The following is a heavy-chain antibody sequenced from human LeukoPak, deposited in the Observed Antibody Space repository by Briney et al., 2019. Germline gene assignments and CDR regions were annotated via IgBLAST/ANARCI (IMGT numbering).Heavy chain of an antibody. CDR2: ITNSGGST. Sequence: GGSLRLSCAASGFTFSSYAMSWARQAPGKGLEWVSAITNSGGSTYYADSVKGRFTISRDNSKSTLYLQMNSLRAEDTAVYYCARWGTGTDTIFGVDRAFDIWGQGTMVTVSS. CDR1: GFTFSSYA. V-gene: IGHV3-23*01. J-gene: IGHJ3*02. D-gene: IGHD3-3*01. CDR3: ARWGTGTDTIFGVDRAFDI.